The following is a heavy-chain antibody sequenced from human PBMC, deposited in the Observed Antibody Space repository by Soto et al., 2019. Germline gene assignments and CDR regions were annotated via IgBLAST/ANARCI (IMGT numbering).Heavy chain of an antibody. J-gene: IGHJ6*02. CDR2: ISYDGSNK. CDR3: ARAYYYYGMDV. CDR1: GFTFISYA. Sequence: GALRLSCAASGFTFISYAMHWVRQAPGKGLGWVAVISYDGSNKYYADSVKGRFTISRDNSKNTLYLQMNSLRAEDTAVYYCARAYYYYGMDVWGQGTTVTVSS. V-gene: IGHV3-30-3*01.